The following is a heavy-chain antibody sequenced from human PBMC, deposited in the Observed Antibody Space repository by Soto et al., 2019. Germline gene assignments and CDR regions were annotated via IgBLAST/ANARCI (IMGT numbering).Heavy chain of an antibody. CDR1: GYTFTSYY. V-gene: IGHV1-46*01. J-gene: IGHJ4*02. CDR3: ARNTYYYDSSGELSPDY. Sequence: ASVKVSCKASGYTFTSYYMHWVRQAPGQGLEWMGIINPSGGSTSYAQKFQGRVTMTRDTSTSTVYMELSSLRSEDTAVYYCARNTYYYDSSGELSPDYWGQGTLVTVSS. CDR2: INPSGGST. D-gene: IGHD3-22*01.